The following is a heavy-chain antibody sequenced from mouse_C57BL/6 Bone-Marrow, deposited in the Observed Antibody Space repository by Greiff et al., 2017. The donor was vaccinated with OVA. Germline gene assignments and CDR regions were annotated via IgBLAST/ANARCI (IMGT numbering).Heavy chain of an antibody. CDR2: INPSSGYT. CDR3: AREGMGLRRFAY. J-gene: IGHJ3*01. CDR1: GYTFTSYT. V-gene: IGHV1-4*01. Sequence: QVQLQQSGAELARPGASVKMSCKASGYTFTSYTMHWVKQRPGQGLEWIGYINPSSGYTKYNQKFKDKATLTADKSSSTAYMQLSSLTSEDSAVYYCAREGMGLRRFAYWGQGTLVTVSA. D-gene: IGHD2-4*01.